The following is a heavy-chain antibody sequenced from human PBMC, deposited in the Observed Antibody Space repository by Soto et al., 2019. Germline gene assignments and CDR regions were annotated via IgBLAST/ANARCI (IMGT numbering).Heavy chain of an antibody. CDR3: AKDDLSCGGDCYYYYSMDV. CDR1: GFTFSSYG. Sequence: QVQLVESGGGVVQPGRSLRLSCAASGFTFSSYGMHWVRRAPGKGLEWVAVISYDGSNKYYADSVKGRFTISRDNSKNTLYLQMNSLRAEDTAVYYCAKDDLSCGGDCYYYYSMDVWGQGTTVTVSS. D-gene: IGHD2-21*02. V-gene: IGHV3-30*18. J-gene: IGHJ6*02. CDR2: ISYDGSNK.